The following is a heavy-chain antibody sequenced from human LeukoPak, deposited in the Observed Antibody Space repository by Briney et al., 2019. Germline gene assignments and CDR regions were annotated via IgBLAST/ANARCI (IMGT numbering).Heavy chain of an antibody. Sequence: GGSLRLSCAASGFTFSSYGMHWVRQAPGKGLEWVAVIWYDGSNKYYADSVKGRFTISRDNSKNTLYLQMNSLRAEDTAVYYCAKARRGGQRPDYWGQGTLVTVSS. CDR2: IWYDGSNK. D-gene: IGHD3-16*01. CDR3: AKARRGGQRPDY. J-gene: IGHJ4*02. V-gene: IGHV3-33*06. CDR1: GFTFSSYG.